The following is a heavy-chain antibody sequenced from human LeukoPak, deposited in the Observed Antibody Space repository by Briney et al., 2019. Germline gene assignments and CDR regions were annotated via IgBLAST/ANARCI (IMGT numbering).Heavy chain of an antibody. J-gene: IGHJ6*02. CDR1: GGSISSYY. Sequence: SETLSLTCTVSGGSISSYYWSWIRQPPGKGLKWIGYIYYSGSTNYNPSLKSRVTISVDTSKNQFSLKLSSVTAADTAVYYCARVASYSNYSSYYGMDVWGQGTTVTVSS. CDR3: ARVASYSNYSSYYGMDV. CDR2: IYYSGST. D-gene: IGHD4-4*01. V-gene: IGHV4-59*01.